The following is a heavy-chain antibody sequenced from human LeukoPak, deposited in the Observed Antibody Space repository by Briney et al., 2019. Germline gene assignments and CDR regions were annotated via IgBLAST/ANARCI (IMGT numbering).Heavy chain of an antibody. V-gene: IGHV4-38-2*01. CDR1: GYSISSGYY. D-gene: IGHD3-3*01. J-gene: IGHJ5*02. CDR3: ARRHYDFWSGYFGGWFDP. CDR2: IYYSGST. Sequence: PSETLSLTCAVSGYSISSGYYWIWIRQPPGKGLEWIGSIYYSGSTYYDPSLKSRVTISVDTSKNQFSLKLSSVTAADTAVYYCARRHYDFWSGYFGGWFDPWGQGTLVTVSS.